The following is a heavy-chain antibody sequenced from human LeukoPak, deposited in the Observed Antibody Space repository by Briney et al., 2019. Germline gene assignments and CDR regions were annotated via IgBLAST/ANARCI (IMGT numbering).Heavy chain of an antibody. CDR2: INPNSGGT. V-gene: IGHV1-2*06. CDR1: GYTFTSYY. J-gene: IGHJ4*02. CDR3: ARDYSSGWPNFDY. D-gene: IGHD6-19*01. Sequence: GASVKVSCKASGYTFTSYYMHWVRQAPGQGLEWMGRINPNSGGTNYAQKFQGRVTMTRDTSISTAYMELSRLRSDDTAVYYCARDYSSGWPNFDYWGQGTLVTASS.